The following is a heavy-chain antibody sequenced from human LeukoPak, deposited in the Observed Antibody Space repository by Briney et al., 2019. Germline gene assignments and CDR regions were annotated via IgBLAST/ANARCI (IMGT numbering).Heavy chain of an antibody. CDR3: ARARIEWEPFFDY. CDR1: GFTFSSYW. J-gene: IGHJ4*02. CDR2: IASDGSST. D-gene: IGHD1-26*01. V-gene: IGHV3-74*01. Sequence: PGGSLRLSCAASGFTFSSYWMNWVRQAPGKGLVWVSRIASDGSSTTYADSVKGRFSISRDNAKNTLYLQMNSLRAEDTAVYYCARARIEWEPFFDYWGQGTLVTVSS.